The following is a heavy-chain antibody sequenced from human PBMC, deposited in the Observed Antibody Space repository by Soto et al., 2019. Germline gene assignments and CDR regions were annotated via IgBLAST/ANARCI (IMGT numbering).Heavy chain of an antibody. J-gene: IGHJ4*02. CDR1: GFTFSNYD. D-gene: IGHD2-2*01. V-gene: IGHV3-30*18. Sequence: QVQLVESGGGVVQPGRSLRLSCAASGFTFSNYDMHWVRQAPGEGLGWVAVLSFQGSNKNYADSVKGRFTISRDNSKNTLFLQMNSLRTEDTAVYFCAKDFYTVRVPAAPRAHYFDFWGPGTLVTVSS. CDR3: AKDFYTVRVPAAPRAHYFDF. CDR2: LSFQGSNK.